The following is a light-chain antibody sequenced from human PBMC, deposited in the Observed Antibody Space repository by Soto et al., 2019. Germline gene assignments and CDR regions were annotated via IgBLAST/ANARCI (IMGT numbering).Light chain of an antibody. CDR1: QSVSSN. J-gene: IGKJ1*01. CDR2: GAS. Sequence: EIVMTQSPATLSVSPGERDTLSCRASQSVSSNLAWYQQKPGQAPRLLIYGASTRATGIPARFSGSGSGTELTLTISSPQSDDFAVYYCQHYNNWPRTFGQGTKVEIK. CDR3: QHYNNWPRT. V-gene: IGKV3-15*01.